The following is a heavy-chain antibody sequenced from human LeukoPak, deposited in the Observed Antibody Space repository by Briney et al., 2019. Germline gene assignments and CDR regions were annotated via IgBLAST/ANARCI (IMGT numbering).Heavy chain of an antibody. CDR2: ILPFLGIA. CDR3: ARVTTSRTGSVYYYYGMDV. J-gene: IGHJ6*02. Sequence: ASVKVSCKASGYTFTSYGISWVRQAPGQGLEWMGRILPFLGIANYAQKFQGRVTITADKSTSTAYMELRRLRSDDTAVYYCARVTTSRTGSVYYYYGMDVWGQGTTVTVSS. D-gene: IGHD3-10*01. V-gene: IGHV1-69*04. CDR1: GYTFTSYG.